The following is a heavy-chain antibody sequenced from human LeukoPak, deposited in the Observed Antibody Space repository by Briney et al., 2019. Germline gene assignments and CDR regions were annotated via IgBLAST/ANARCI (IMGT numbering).Heavy chain of an antibody. D-gene: IGHD4-17*01. Sequence: SETLSLTCTVSGGSISSYYWSWIRQPPGKGLEWIGDIFYSGSTNYNPSLKSRVTISVDTSKNQFSLKLSSVTAADTAVYYCASLRHGDYGEGNWFDPWGQGTLVTVSS. J-gene: IGHJ5*02. V-gene: IGHV4-59*01. CDR2: IFYSGST. CDR1: GGSISSYY. CDR3: ASLRHGDYGEGNWFDP.